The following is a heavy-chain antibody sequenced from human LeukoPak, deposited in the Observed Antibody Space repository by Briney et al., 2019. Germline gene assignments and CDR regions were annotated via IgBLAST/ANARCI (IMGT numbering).Heavy chain of an antibody. Sequence: PGGSLRLSCAASGFTFSSDAMSWVRQAPGKGLEWVSTINYSGGSTYYADSVKGRFTISRDNSKNTLYLQMNSLRVEDTAVYYCANRPGWRAFDSWGQGTLVTASS. CDR1: GFTFSSDA. CDR3: ANRPGWRAFDS. V-gene: IGHV3-23*01. CDR2: INYSGGST. J-gene: IGHJ4*02.